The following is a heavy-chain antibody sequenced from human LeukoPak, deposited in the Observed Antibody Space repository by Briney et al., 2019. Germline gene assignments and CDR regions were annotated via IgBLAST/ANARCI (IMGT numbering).Heavy chain of an antibody. D-gene: IGHD4-17*01. Sequence: PGRSLRLSCAASGFTFDDYAMHWVRQAPGKGLEWVSGISWNSGSIGYADSVKGRFTISRDNAKNSLYLQMNSLRAEDTAVYYCARVGDYGDYGWFDPWGQGTLVTVSS. CDR2: ISWNSGSI. CDR1: GFTFDDYA. CDR3: ARVGDYGDYGWFDP. V-gene: IGHV3-9*01. J-gene: IGHJ5*02.